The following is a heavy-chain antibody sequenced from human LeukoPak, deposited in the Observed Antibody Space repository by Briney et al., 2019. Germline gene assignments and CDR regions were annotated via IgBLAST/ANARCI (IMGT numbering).Heavy chain of an antibody. Sequence: PSETLSLTCTVSTGSMSGSFWTWLRQPAGKGLEWIGRIYTTGSAYYNPSLESRVTFSLDTSNNQFSLDVTSVTAADTAVYFCARGRELTGVAGHYSFDYWGQGILVSVSS. CDR3: ARGRELTGVAGHYSFDY. V-gene: IGHV4-4*07. D-gene: IGHD1-26*01. CDR2: IYTTGSA. J-gene: IGHJ4*02. CDR1: TGSMSGSF.